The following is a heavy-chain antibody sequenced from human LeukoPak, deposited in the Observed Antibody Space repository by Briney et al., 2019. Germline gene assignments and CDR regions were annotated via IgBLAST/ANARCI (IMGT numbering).Heavy chain of an antibody. CDR2: ISGSGVST. CDR1: GFTFGNFA. Sequence: PGGSLSLSCAASGFTFGNFAMSWVRQAPGKGLEWVSGISGSGVSTFYADSVKGRFTISRENSKNTLYLQMNSLRAEDTAAYYCAKAQQYSRGSLDPWGQGTLVTVFS. CDR3: AKAQQYSRGSLDP. J-gene: IGHJ5*02. V-gene: IGHV3-23*01. D-gene: IGHD6-13*01.